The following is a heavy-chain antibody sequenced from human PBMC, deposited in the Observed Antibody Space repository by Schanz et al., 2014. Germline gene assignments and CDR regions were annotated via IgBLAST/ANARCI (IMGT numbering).Heavy chain of an antibody. Sequence: QVQLVQSGAEVKKPGASVKVSCKASGYTFTSHGISWVRQAPGQGLEWMGWITAYNGDTNYTQKFQGRVTMTTDTSTSTVYMELSSLRSEDTAVYYCARDGVDAAAGGNYWGQGTLVTVSS. V-gene: IGHV1-18*01. CDR1: GYTFTSHG. J-gene: IGHJ4*02. CDR2: ITAYNGDT. D-gene: IGHD6-13*01. CDR3: ARDGVDAAAGGNY.